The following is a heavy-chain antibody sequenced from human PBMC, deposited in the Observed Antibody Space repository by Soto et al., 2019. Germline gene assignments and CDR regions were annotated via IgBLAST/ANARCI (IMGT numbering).Heavy chain of an antibody. CDR1: GGTFSSYA. V-gene: IGHV1-69*06. CDR2: IIPIFGTA. D-gene: IGHD2-15*01. Sequence: QVQLVQSGAEVKMPGSSVKVSCKASGGTFSSYAISWVRQAPGQGLEWMGGIIPIFGTANYAQKFQGRVTITADKSTSTAYMELSSLRSEDTAVYYCARGTLGYCSGGSCYGMSYWSQGTLVTVSS. J-gene: IGHJ4*02. CDR3: ARGTLGYCSGGSCYGMSY.